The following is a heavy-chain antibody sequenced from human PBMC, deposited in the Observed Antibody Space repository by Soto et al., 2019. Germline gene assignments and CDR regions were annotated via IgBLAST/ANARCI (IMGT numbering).Heavy chain of an antibody. CDR1: GGSISSGGYS. Sequence: PSETLSLTCAVSGGSISSGGYSWSWIRQPPGKGLEWIGEINHSGSTNYNPSLKSRVTISVDTSKNQFSLKLSSVTAADTAVYYCAREGMVRGVYNWFDPWGQGTLVTVSS. V-gene: IGHV4-34*01. CDR3: AREGMVRGVYNWFDP. D-gene: IGHD3-10*01. CDR2: INHSGST. J-gene: IGHJ5*02.